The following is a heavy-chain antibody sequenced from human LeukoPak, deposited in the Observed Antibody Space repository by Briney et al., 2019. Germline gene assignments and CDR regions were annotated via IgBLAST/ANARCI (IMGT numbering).Heavy chain of an antibody. V-gene: IGHV3-23*01. CDR2: ISGSGGST. CDR3: AKTDTAMVTYYYYMDV. CDR1: GFTFSSYA. Sequence: GGSLRLSCAASGFTFSSYAMSWVRQASGKGLEWVSAISGSGGSTYYADSVKGRFTISRDNSKNTLYLQMNSLRAEDTAVYYCAKTDTAMVTYYYYMDVWGKGTTVTVSS. J-gene: IGHJ6*03. D-gene: IGHD5-18*01.